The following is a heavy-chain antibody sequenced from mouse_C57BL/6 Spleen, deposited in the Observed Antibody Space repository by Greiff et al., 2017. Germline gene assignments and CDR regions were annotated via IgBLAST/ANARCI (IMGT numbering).Heavy chain of an antibody. CDR2: IHPNSGST. V-gene: IGHV1-64*01. D-gene: IGHD2-3*01. CDR1: GYTFTSYW. J-gene: IGHJ1*03. Sequence: VQLQQPGAELVKPGASVKLSCKASGYTFTSYWMHWVKQRPGQGLEWIGMIHPNSGSTNYNEKFKSKATLTVDKSSSTAYMQLSSLTSEDSAVYYCARGGWFPYWYFDVWGTGTTVTVSS. CDR3: ARGGWFPYWYFDV.